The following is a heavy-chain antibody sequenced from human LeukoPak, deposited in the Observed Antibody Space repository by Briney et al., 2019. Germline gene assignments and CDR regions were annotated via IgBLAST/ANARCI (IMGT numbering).Heavy chain of an antibody. J-gene: IGHJ4*02. CDR2: IYSGGST. Sequence: PGGSLRLSCAASGFTVSNNYMSWVRQAPGKGLEWVSVIYSGGSTYYADSVKGRFTISRDNSKNTLYLQMNSLRAEDTAVYYCAKDLERHIVVVTASAVDYWGQGTLVTVSS. D-gene: IGHD2-21*02. V-gene: IGHV3-66*02. CDR1: GFTVSNNY. CDR3: AKDLERHIVVVTASAVDY.